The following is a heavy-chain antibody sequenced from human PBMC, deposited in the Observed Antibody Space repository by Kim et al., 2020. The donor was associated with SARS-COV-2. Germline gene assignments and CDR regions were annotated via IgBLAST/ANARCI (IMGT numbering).Heavy chain of an antibody. Sequence: NYAQEFQGRVTMTRDTSISAAYMELSRLRSDDTAVYYCARDPTLGDAFDIWGQGTMVTVSS. CDR3: ARDPTLGDAFDI. D-gene: IGHD3-16*01. V-gene: IGHV1-2*02. J-gene: IGHJ3*02.